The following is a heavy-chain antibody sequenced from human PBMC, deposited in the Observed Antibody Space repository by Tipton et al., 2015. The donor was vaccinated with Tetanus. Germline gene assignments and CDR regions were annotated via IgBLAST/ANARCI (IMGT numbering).Heavy chain of an antibody. V-gene: IGHV5-51*01. J-gene: IGHJ4*02. CDR3: ARAHCTDGVCNFDF. D-gene: IGHD2-8*01. CDR2: IYPGDSDT. CDR1: GYIFNNYW. Sequence: QLVQSGGEVKKPGESLKISCKGSGYIFNNYWIGWVRQKPGKGLEWMGFIYPGDSDTRYSSSYQGQVTISVDKSINTAYLQWSGLKASDTSMFYCARAHCTDGVCNFDFWGQGALVTVAS.